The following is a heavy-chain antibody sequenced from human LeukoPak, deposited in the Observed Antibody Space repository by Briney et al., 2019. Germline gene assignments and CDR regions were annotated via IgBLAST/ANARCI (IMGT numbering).Heavy chain of an antibody. CDR2: IWYDGSNK. CDR1: GFTFSSYG. J-gene: IGHJ4*02. Sequence: GGSLRLSCAASGFTFSSYGMHWVRQDPGKWLGWVAVIWYDGSNKYCADSVKGRFTISRDNSKNTLYLQMNSLRAKNTAVYYCASEAVDTAMVTGIYYWGPRDLVTASS. D-gene: IGHD5-18*01. CDR3: ASEAVDTAMVTGIYY. V-gene: IGHV3-33*01.